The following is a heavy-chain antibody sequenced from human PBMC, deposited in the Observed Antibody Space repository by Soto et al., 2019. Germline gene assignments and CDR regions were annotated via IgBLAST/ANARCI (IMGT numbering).Heavy chain of an antibody. J-gene: IGHJ6*02. CDR1: GLTFSYAW. V-gene: IGHV3-15*01. CDR3: TTDDVDYYGMDV. Sequence: VGSLRLSCASSGLTFSYAWMTCVRHSPGKGLEWVGRIKNKIDGGTTDYAAPVKGRFSISRDDSKNTLYLEMNSLKTEDTAVYYCTTDDVDYYGMDVWGQGTTVTVSS. CDR2: IKNKIDGGTT.